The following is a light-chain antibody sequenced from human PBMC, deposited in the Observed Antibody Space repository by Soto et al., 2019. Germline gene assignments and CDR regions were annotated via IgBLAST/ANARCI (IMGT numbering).Light chain of an antibody. CDR2: DAS. CDR1: QSVSNY. CDR3: QQRSNWRGT. Sequence: EIVLTQSPAPLSLSPGERATVSCRASQSVSNYLAWYQQKPGQAPRLLIYDASNRATGIPARFSGSGSGTDFTLTISSLEPEDVAVYCWQQRSNWRGTFGQGTKVDIK. J-gene: IGKJ1*01. V-gene: IGKV3-11*01.